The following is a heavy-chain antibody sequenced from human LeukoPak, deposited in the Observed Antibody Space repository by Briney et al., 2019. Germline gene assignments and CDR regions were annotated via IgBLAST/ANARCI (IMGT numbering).Heavy chain of an antibody. Sequence: PGESLRLSCATSGFTFRSYWMSWVRQAPGKGLEGVANIKQDGSEKYYVDSVKGRFAISRDNAKKSLFLQMNSLRVEDTAVYYCARDGQPFDSWGQGTLVTVSS. CDR1: GFTFRSYW. CDR3: ARDGQPFDS. CDR2: IKQDGSEK. J-gene: IGHJ4*02. V-gene: IGHV3-7*03.